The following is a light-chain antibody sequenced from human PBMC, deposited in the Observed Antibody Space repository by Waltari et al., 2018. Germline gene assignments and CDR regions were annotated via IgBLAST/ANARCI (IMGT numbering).Light chain of an antibody. CDR3: SSYTSISTLV. V-gene: IGLV2-14*01. J-gene: IGLJ3*02. CDR2: EVS. CDR1: SSDVGGYNY. Sequence: QSALTQPASVSGSPGQSITISCTGTSSDVGGYNYVSWFQQHPGRAPKLMIYEVSKRPSGVSSRFAGSKSGNAASLTISGLQAEDEADYYCSSYTSISTLVFGVGTKVTVL.